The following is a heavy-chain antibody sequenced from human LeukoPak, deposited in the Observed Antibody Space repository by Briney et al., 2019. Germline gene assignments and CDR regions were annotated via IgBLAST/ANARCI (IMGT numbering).Heavy chain of an antibody. D-gene: IGHD1-26*01. J-gene: IGHJ4*02. Sequence: PGESLKISCKASGYRVTSYWIGWVRQMPGKGLECMGIIHPGDSETRYSPSFQGQVTISADKSISTAYLQWSGLKASDTAMYYCARRLGATQPYFDFWGQGALVTVSS. CDR2: IHPGDSET. CDR3: ARRLGATQPYFDF. CDR1: GYRVTSYW. V-gene: IGHV5-51*01.